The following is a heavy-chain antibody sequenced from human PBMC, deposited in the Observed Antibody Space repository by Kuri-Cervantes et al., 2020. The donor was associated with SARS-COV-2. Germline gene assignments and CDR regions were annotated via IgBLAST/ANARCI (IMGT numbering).Heavy chain of an antibody. CDR3: ARCALTDYSNYYYYYYYGMDV. V-gene: IGHV3-33*01. CDR1: GFTFSSYG. CDR2: IWYDGSNK. D-gene: IGHD4-11*01. Sequence: GESLKISCAASGFTFSSYGMHWVRQAPGKGLEWVAVIWYDGSNKYYANSVKGRFTISRDNSKNTLYLQMNSLRAEDTAVYYCARCALTDYSNYYYYYYYGMDVWGQGTTVTVSS. J-gene: IGHJ6*02.